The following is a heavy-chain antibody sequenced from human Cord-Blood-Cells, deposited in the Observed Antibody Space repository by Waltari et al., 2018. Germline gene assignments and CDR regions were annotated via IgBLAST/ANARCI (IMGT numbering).Heavy chain of an antibody. Sequence: QVQLQESGPGLVKPSETLSLTCAVSGYSISSGYYWGWIQQPPGKGLEWIGSIYHSGSPYYNPSPKSRVTISVYTSKNQFSLKLSSVTAADTAVYYCAKARVVGAPTGGFDLWGRGTLVTVSS. V-gene: IGHV4-38-2*01. CDR2: IYHSGSP. CDR3: AKARVVGAPTGGFDL. CDR1: GYSISSGYY. D-gene: IGHD2-8*02. J-gene: IGHJ2*01.